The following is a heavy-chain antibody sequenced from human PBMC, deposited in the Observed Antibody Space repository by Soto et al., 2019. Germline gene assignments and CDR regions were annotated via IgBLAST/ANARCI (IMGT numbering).Heavy chain of an antibody. CDR3: APDRLVPYGYGMDV. V-gene: IGHV3-33*01. Sequence: QMQLVESGGGVVQPGGSLRLSCAASGFTFRSYGIHWVRQAPGKGLEWVAVIWFDGSKKYYVDSVKGRFAVSRDNSKNTVYLKITRLLLEDTAVSYCAPDRLVPYGYGMDVWGHGTTVTVSS. CDR2: IWFDGSKK. CDR1: GFTFRSYG. J-gene: IGHJ6*02. D-gene: IGHD2-2*01.